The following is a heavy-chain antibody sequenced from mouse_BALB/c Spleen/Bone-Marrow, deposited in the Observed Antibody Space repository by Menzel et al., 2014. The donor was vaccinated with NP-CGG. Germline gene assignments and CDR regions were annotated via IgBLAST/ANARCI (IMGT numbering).Heavy chain of an antibody. CDR1: GYTFTDTW. V-gene: IGHV1-7*01. J-gene: IGHJ2*01. CDR3: ARDY. Sequence: VQLQQSGPELAKPGPSVKMSCKASGYTFTDTWIHWIKQRPGHGLEWIGYINPSTGYAEYNQNFKAKATLTVDKSSSTAYMQLSSMTSEVSAVYFCARDYWGQGTTLTVSS. CDR2: INPSTGYA.